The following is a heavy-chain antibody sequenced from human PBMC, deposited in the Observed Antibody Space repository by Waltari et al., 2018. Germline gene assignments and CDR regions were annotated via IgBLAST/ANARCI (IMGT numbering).Heavy chain of an antibody. J-gene: IGHJ4*02. CDR3: ARDKGYSNFYFDY. V-gene: IGHV1-3*01. CDR1: GYTFTSYA. D-gene: IGHD4-4*01. Sequence: QVQLVQSGAEVKKPGASVKVSCEASGYTFTSYAMHWVRQAPGQRLEWMGWINAGNGNTKYSQKFQGRVTITRDTSASTAYMELSSLRSEDTAVYYCARDKGYSNFYFDYWGQGTLVTVSS. CDR2: INAGNGNT.